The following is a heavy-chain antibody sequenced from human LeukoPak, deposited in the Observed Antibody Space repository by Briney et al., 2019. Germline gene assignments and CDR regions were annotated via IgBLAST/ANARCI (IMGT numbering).Heavy chain of an antibody. CDR2: IKEDGSDK. J-gene: IGHJ4*02. CDR3: AAWLRSQLDY. CDR1: GFTFSSYW. D-gene: IGHD5-18*01. Sequence: GGSLRLSCAASGFTFSSYWMSWVRQAPGKGLEWVAKIKEDGSDKYYVDSVKGRFTISRDNSKNTVYLQMHSLRVEDTAVYFCAAWLRSQLDYWGQGTLATVSS. V-gene: IGHV3-7*05.